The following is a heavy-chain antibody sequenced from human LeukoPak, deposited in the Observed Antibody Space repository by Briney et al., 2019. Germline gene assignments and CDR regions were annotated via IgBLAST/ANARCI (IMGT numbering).Heavy chain of an antibody. CDR3: ARACIAAAGIYFQH. CDR1: GGSISSSSYY. Sequence: SETLSLTCTVSGGSISSSSYYWSWVRQPPGKGLEWIGEIYHSGSTNYNPSLKSRVTISVDKSKNQFSLKLSSVTAADTAVYYCARACIAAAGIYFQHWGQGTLVTVSS. D-gene: IGHD6-13*01. V-gene: IGHV4-39*07. CDR2: IYHSGST. J-gene: IGHJ1*01.